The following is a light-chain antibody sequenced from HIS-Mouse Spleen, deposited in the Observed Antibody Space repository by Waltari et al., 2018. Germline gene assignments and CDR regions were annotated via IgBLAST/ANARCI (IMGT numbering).Light chain of an antibody. V-gene: IGLV2-23*01. CDR3: CSYAGSSTVV. Sequence: QSALTQPASVSGSPGQSITISCTGTSSDGGMYNLVSWYQQHPGKAPKLMIYEGSKRPSGVSNRFSGSKSGNTASLTISGLQAEDEADYYCCSYAGSSTVVFGGGTKLTVL. CDR2: EGS. CDR1: SSDGGMYNL. J-gene: IGLJ2*01.